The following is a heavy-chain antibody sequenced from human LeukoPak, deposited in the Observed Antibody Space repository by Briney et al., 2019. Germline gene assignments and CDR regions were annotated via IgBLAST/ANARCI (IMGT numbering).Heavy chain of an antibody. CDR1: GGSFSGYY. D-gene: IGHD6-13*01. CDR2: INHSGST. J-gene: IGHJ4*02. V-gene: IGHV4-34*01. CDR3: AREIAGIGY. Sequence: SETLSLTGAVYGGSFSGYYWSWIRQPPGKGLEWIGEINHSGSTNYNPSLKSRVTISVDTSKNQFSLKLSSVTAADTAVYYCAREIAGIGYWGQGTLVTVSS.